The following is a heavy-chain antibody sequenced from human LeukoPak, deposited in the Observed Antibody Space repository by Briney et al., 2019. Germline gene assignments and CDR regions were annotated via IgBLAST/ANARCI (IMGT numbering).Heavy chain of an antibody. CDR2: IYPGDSDT. CDR1: GYSFTSYW. D-gene: IGHD6-19*01. Sequence: GESLKISCQGSGYSFTSYWIGWVRQMPGKGLEWMGIIYPGDSDTRYSPSFQGQVTISADKSISTAKLQWSSLKASDTAMYYCARLEQWLPRSFDYWGQGTLVTVSS. CDR3: ARLEQWLPRSFDY. J-gene: IGHJ4*02. V-gene: IGHV5-51*01.